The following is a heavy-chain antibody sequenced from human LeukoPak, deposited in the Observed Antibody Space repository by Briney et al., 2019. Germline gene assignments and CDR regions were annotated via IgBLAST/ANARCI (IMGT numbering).Heavy chain of an antibody. Sequence: GGSLRLSCAASGFTFSSYGMHWVRQAPGKGLEWVAVISYDGSNKYYADSVKGRFTISRDNSKNTLYLQMNSLRAEDTAVYYCARVVIIPETKWFDPWGQGTLVTVSS. V-gene: IGHV3-30*03. D-gene: IGHD3-3*01. CDR3: ARVVIIPETKWFDP. CDR2: ISYDGSNK. J-gene: IGHJ5*02. CDR1: GFTFSSYG.